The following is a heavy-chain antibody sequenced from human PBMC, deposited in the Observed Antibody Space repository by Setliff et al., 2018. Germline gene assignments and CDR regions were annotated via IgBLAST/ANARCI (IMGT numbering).Heavy chain of an antibody. V-gene: IGHV5-51*01. D-gene: IGHD6-13*01. Sequence: GESLNISCKGSGYNFINYWIGWVRQMPGKGLEWMGIIYPSDSDIRYSPSFQGQVTISADKSISTAYLQWSSLKASDTAIYYCARPAYSSRWYEIKGFDYWGQGTLVTVSS. CDR1: GYNFINYW. CDR2: IYPSDSDI. J-gene: IGHJ4*02. CDR3: ARPAYSSRWYEIKGFDY.